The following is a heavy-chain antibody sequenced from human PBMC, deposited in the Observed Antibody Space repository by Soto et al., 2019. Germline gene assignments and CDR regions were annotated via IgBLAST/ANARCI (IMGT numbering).Heavy chain of an antibody. CDR3: ARGIRTPYYYGPGHGMDV. CDR2: INTAGDP. V-gene: IGHV3-13*05. D-gene: IGHD3-10*01. Sequence: PGGSLRLSCAASGFTFSSYDMHWVRQATGKGLEWVSAINTAGDPYYPGSVKGRFTISRENAKNSLYFQMNSLRAGDTAVYYCARGIRTPYYYGPGHGMDVWGQGTTVTVSS. J-gene: IGHJ6*02. CDR1: GFTFSSYD.